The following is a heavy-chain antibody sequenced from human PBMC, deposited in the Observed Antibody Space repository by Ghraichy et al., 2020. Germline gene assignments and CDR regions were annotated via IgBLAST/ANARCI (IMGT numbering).Heavy chain of an antibody. J-gene: IGHJ4*02. CDR3: ARPILEATNPYFAY. V-gene: IGHV2-26*01. Sequence: SGPTLVKPTETLTLTCTVSGFSLRNARMGVSWIRQPPGKSLEWLAHIFSHDEKSYSTSLQSRLTISKDTSKSQVVLTITNMDPVDTATYYCARPILEATNPYFAYWGQGTLVTVSS. CDR2: IFSHDEK. CDR1: GFSLRNARMG. D-gene: IGHD5-12*01.